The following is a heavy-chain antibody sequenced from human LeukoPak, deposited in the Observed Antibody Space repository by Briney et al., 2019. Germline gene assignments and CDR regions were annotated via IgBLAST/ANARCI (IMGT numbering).Heavy chain of an antibody. Sequence: GGSLRLSCAASGFTFSSYWMSWVRQAPGKGLEWVANIKQDGSEKSYVESVKGRFTISRDNSKNTLYLQMNSLRAEDTAVYYCARALSVVVVAATAYWGQGTLVTVSS. V-gene: IGHV3-7*04. CDR3: ARALSVVVVAATAY. CDR2: IKQDGSEK. D-gene: IGHD2-15*01. J-gene: IGHJ4*02. CDR1: GFTFSSYW.